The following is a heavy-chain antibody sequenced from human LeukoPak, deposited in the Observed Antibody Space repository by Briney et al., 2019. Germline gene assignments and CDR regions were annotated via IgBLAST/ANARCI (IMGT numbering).Heavy chain of an antibody. CDR3: AKSYGYEFYCYYCMGV. V-gene: IGHV3-23*01. J-gene: IGHJ6*03. Sequence: GGSLRLSCAASGFTFSSYTMTWVRQTPGKGLEWVSSIRGSGGSTYYAGSVKGRFTISRDNSKNTLYLQMDSLRAEDTAVYHCAKSYGYEFYCYYCMGVWGKGTTVTVSS. CDR1: GFTFSSYT. CDR2: IRGSGGST. D-gene: IGHD5-18*01.